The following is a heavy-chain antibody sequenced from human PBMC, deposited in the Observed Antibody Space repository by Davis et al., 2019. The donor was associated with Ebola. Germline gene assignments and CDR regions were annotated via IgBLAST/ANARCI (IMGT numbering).Heavy chain of an antibody. V-gene: IGHV3-11*06. CDR2: ISSSSSYT. CDR3: ARGPYCTNGVCYIAAAHPFDY. CDR1: GGSISSYY. D-gene: IGHD2-8*01. J-gene: IGHJ4*02. Sequence: LSLTCTVSGGSISSYYWSWIRQAPGKGLEWVSYISSSSSYTNYADSVKGRFTISRDNAKNSLYLQMNSLRAEDTAVYYCARGPYCTNGVCYIAAAHPFDYWGQGTLVTVSS.